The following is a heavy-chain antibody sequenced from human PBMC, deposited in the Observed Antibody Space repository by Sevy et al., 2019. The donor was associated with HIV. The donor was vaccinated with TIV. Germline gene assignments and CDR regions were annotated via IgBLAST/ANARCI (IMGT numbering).Heavy chain of an antibody. CDR3: ARDKNAYYYGLDV. J-gene: IGHJ6*02. CDR1: GFPVSSSY. CDR2: FYTGSKT. Sequence: GGSLRLSCAVSGFPVSSSYMNWVRQAPGKGLEWVSVFYTGSKTDYADSVKGRFTMSTDNSKNTLYLQMNGPRAEDTAVYYCARDKNAYYYGLDVWGQGTTVTVSS. V-gene: IGHV3-53*01.